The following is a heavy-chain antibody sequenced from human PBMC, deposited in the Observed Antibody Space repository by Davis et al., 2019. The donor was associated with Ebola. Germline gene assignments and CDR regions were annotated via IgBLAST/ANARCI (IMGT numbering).Heavy chain of an antibody. V-gene: IGHV4-34*01. J-gene: IGHJ4*02. Sequence: ESLKISCAASGFTFSSYWMSWVRQAPGKGLEWIGEINHSGSTNYNPSLKSRVTISVDTSKNQFSLKLSSVTAADTAVYYCARYSGYGWYFDYWGQGTLVTVSS. CDR3: ARYSGYGWYFDY. CDR2: INHSGST. D-gene: IGHD5-12*01. CDR1: GFTFSSYW.